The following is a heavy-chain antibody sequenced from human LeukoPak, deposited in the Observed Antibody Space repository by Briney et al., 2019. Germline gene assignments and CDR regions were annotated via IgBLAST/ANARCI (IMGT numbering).Heavy chain of an antibody. D-gene: IGHD6-19*01. CDR2: VSHSGNT. V-gene: IGHV4-59*02. Sequence: PETLSLTCTVSGGSVSTYYWSWIRQPPAKELEWIGYVSHSGNTNCNPSLKSRLTMSLDTSKNHFSLRLSSVNAADTAVYYCARAGSGWSFDYWGQGSLVTVSS. J-gene: IGHJ4*02. CDR1: GGSVSTYY. CDR3: ARAGSGWSFDY.